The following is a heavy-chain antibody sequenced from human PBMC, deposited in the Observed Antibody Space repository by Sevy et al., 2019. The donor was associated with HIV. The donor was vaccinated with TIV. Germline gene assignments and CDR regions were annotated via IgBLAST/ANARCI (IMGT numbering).Heavy chain of an antibody. D-gene: IGHD3-22*01. CDR2: IKQDGSEK. J-gene: IGHJ4*02. Sequence: GGSLRLSCAASGFTFSSYWMSWVRQAPGKGLEWVANIKQDGSEKYYVYSVKGRFTISRDNAKNSLYLQMNSLRAEERAVYYCARYYDDSSGYSPFDYWGQGTLVTVSS. CDR3: ARYYDDSSGYSPFDY. V-gene: IGHV3-7*01. CDR1: GFTFSSYW.